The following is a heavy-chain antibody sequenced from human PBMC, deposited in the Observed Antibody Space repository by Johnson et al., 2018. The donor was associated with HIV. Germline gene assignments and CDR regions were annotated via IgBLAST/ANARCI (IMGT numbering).Heavy chain of an antibody. V-gene: IGHV3-23*04. D-gene: IGHD2-21*01. CDR3: ARSRGLWGVQDGFDI. J-gene: IGHJ3*02. CDR1: GFTFSSYA. Sequence: VQLVESGGGLVQPGGSLRLSCAASGFTFSSYAMNWVRQAPGKGLEWVSGISGSGGSTYYAESVKVRFTISRDNSKNTLYVQMNSLRVEDTAVYYCARSRGLWGVQDGFDIWGQGTMVTVSS. CDR2: ISGSGGST.